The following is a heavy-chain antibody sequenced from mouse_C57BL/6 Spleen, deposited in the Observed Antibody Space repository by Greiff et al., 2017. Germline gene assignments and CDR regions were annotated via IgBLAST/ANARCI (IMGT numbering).Heavy chain of an antibody. V-gene: IGHV2-2*01. D-gene: IGHD2-2*01. J-gene: IGHJ4*01. CDR2: IWSGGST. CDR3: ARNGYDNYYAMDY. CDR1: GFSLTSYG. Sequence: VQLQQSGPGLVQPSQSLSITCTVSGFSLTSYGVHWVRQSPGKGLAWLGVIWSGGSTDYNAAFISRLSISKDNSKSQVFFKMNSLQADDTAIYYCARNGYDNYYAMDYWGQGTSVTVSS.